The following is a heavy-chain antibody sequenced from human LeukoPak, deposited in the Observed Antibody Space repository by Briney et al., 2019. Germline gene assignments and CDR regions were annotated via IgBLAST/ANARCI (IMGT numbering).Heavy chain of an antibody. CDR1: GYTFSTYG. Sequence: ASVNVSCKASGYTFSTYGISWVRQAPGQGREGMGWISAYNGNTNYAQKLQGRVTMTTDTSTSTAYLELRSLRSDDTAVYYCARDLIAVRPNWFDPWGQGTLVTVSS. V-gene: IGHV1-18*01. D-gene: IGHD6-6*01. CDR3: ARDLIAVRPNWFDP. CDR2: ISAYNGNT. J-gene: IGHJ5*02.